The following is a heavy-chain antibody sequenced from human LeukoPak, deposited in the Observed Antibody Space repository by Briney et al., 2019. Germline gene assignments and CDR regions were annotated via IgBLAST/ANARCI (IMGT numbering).Heavy chain of an antibody. J-gene: IGHJ4*02. V-gene: IGHV3-23*01. Sequence: GRSPRLSRAASGFTFSSYAMSWVRQAPGKGLEWVSAISGSGGSTYYADYVKGRFTISRDNSNNTLYLQMNSLRAEDTAVYYCAKDSLYSGSSNDFDYWGQGTLVTVSS. CDR1: GFTFSSYA. CDR2: ISGSGGST. D-gene: IGHD1-26*01. CDR3: AKDSLYSGSSNDFDY.